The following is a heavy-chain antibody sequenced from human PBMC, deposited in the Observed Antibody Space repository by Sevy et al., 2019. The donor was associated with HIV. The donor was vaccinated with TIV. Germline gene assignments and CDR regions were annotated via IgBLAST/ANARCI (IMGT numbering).Heavy chain of an antibody. CDR2: IIPILGTV. CDR1: GGTFSSYG. Sequence: SVKVSCKASGGTFSSYGISWVRQAPGQGLQWMGGIIPILGTVNYAQKFQGRVTITADESTKTAYMELSSLRSEDTAVYYCARGGGNGWYYFDYWGQETLVTVSS. CDR3: ARGGGNGWYYFDY. J-gene: IGHJ4*02. V-gene: IGHV1-69*13. D-gene: IGHD6-19*01.